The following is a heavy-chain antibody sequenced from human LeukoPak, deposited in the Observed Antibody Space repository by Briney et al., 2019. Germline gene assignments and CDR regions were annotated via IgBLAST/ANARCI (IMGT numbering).Heavy chain of an antibody. Sequence: GGSLKIPCSGSGYILSSYWIDRVRQTPGKGLEDVGIIYSDDSETRYCASFEGQVTISADKSINTAYLQWSSLKAWDTAIYYCARRGYNCNDGRCYSDGLDSWGQGTLGTGSS. V-gene: IGHV5-51*01. CDR1: GYILSSYW. CDR3: ARRGYNCNDGRCYSDGLDS. D-gene: IGHD2-15*01. CDR2: IYSDDSET. J-gene: IGHJ4*02.